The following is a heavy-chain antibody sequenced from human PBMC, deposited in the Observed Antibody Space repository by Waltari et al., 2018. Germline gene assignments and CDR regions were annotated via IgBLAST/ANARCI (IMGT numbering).Heavy chain of an antibody. CDR1: EGTFNTYS. D-gene: IGHD1-1*01. CDR3: ARGRGDGWNVNTFDV. Sequence: QVQLVQSGAVMKKPGSSVKVSCKASEGTFNTYSVSWGRPAPGQGLEWLGRIVPAIGNTNFSQKLEGRFSISVDKSTTTAYMQLNRLRIEDTAMYFCARGRGDGWNVNTFDVWGQGTMVMVSA. J-gene: IGHJ3*01. V-gene: IGHV1-69*04. CDR2: IVPAIGNT.